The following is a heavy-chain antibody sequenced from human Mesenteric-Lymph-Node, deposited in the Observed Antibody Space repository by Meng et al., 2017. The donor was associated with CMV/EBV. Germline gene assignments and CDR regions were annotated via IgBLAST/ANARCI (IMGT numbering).Heavy chain of an antibody. V-gene: IGHV4-38-2*02. CDR1: GYSISSGYY. CDR3: ARGRFGELSKWFDP. J-gene: IGHJ5*02. D-gene: IGHD3-10*01. CDR2: IYHSGST. Sequence: GSLRLSCTVSGYSISSGYYWGWIRQPPGKGLEWIGSIYHSGSTYYNPSLKSRVTISVDTSKNQFSLKLSSVTAADTAVYYCARGRFGELSKWFDPWGQGTLVTVSS.